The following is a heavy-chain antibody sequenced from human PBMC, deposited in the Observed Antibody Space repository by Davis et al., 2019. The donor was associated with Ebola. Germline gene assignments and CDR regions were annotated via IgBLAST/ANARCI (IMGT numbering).Heavy chain of an antibody. CDR3: ARDGPNYDVDY. CDR2: IRCEATSQ. V-gene: IGHV3-30*02. Sequence: GESLKISCAASGFTFSSYWTSWVRQAPGKGLEWVAFIRCEATSQDYGKSVQGRFFISRDDSKNTLYLQMNSLRVDDTAVYFCARDGPNYDVDYWGQGTLVTVSA. D-gene: IGHD3-22*01. J-gene: IGHJ4*02. CDR1: GFTFSSYW.